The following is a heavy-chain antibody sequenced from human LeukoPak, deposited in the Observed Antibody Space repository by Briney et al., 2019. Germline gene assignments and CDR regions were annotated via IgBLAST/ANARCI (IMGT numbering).Heavy chain of an antibody. Sequence: GESLRLSCTASGFIFSDYVMIWVRQAPGKGLEWVSYISSSGSTIYYADSVKGRFTISRDNAKNSLYLQMNSLRAEDTAVYYCARDLPPYSGSYGVDYWGQGTLVTVSS. D-gene: IGHD1-26*01. CDR1: GFIFSDYV. CDR3: ARDLPPYSGSYGVDY. CDR2: ISSSGSTI. V-gene: IGHV3-48*03. J-gene: IGHJ4*02.